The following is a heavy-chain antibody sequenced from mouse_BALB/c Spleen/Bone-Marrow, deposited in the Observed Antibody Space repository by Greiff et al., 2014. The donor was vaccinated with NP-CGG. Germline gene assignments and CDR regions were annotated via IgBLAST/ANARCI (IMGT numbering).Heavy chain of an antibody. CDR2: IYPSDSYT. CDR3: TRGDYYGSSSFAY. CDR1: GYTFTSYW. J-gene: IGHJ3*01. V-gene: IGHV1-69*02. D-gene: IGHD1-1*01. Sequence: VQLQQSGAELVRPGASAKLSCKASGYTFTSYWINWVKQRPGQGLEWIGNIYPSDSYTNYNQKFKDQATLTVDKSSSTAYMHLTSPTSEDSAVYYCTRGDYYGSSSFAYWGQGTLVTVSA.